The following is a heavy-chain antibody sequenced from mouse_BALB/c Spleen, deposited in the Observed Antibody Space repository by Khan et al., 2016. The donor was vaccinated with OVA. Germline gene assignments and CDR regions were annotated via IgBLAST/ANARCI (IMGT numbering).Heavy chain of an antibody. V-gene: IGHV2-2*01. D-gene: IGHD3-1*01. J-gene: IGHJ3*01. CDR3: GRNAYSCDFAY. CDR2: IWSGGTT. Sequence: QVQLKQSGPGLVQPSQSLSITCTVSGFSLTTYGIHWVRQSPGKGLEWLGVIWSGGTTDYNAPFISRLSFSKDNSKSQVFFKMNSLQADDTAIYXGGRNAYSCDFAYWGQGTLVTVSA. CDR1: GFSLTTYG.